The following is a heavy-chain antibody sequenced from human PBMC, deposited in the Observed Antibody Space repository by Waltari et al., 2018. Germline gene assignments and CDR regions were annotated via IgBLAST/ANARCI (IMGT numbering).Heavy chain of an antibody. V-gene: IGHV3-7*01. Sequence: EVQLVDSGGGLVQPGGSLRLSCAASGFTFISYWMSLVRPAPGKGLEWVANIKQDGSEKYYVDSVKGRFTISRDNAKNSLYLQMNSLRAEDTAVYYCARDAYYDFWSGVDDYWGQGTLVTVSS. D-gene: IGHD3-3*01. J-gene: IGHJ4*02. CDR2: IKQDGSEK. CDR3: ARDAYYDFWSGVDDY. CDR1: GFTFISYW.